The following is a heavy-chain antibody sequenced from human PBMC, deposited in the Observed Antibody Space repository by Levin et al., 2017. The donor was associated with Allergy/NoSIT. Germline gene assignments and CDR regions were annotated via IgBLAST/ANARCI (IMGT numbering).Heavy chain of an antibody. D-gene: IGHD5-12*01. J-gene: IGHJ4*02. Sequence: ASVKVSCAASGFIFSSYTMNWVRQAPGKGLEWVSSISPSSTDLYYGDSVKGRFTTSRDDATNSLYLQINDLRAEDTALYYCARDRTFGSGYDFDYWGQGTLVTVSS. CDR3: ARDRTFGSGYDFDY. V-gene: IGHV3-21*01. CDR2: ISPSSTDL. CDR1: GFIFSSYT.